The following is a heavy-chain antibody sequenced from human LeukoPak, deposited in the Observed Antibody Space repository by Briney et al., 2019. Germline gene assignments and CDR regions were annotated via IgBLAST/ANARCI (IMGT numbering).Heavy chain of an antibody. D-gene: IGHD5-18*01. CDR1: GGSIGSSSYY. V-gene: IGHV4-39*01. J-gene: IGHJ6*02. CDR2: IYYSGST. CDR3: ATGGYSYGYAGDYYYGMDV. Sequence: SETLSLTCTVSGGSIGSSSYYWGWIRQPPGKGLEWIGSIYYSGSTYYNPSLKSRVAISVDTSKNQFSLKLSSVTAADTAVYYCATGGYSYGYAGDYYYGMDVWGQGTTVTVSS.